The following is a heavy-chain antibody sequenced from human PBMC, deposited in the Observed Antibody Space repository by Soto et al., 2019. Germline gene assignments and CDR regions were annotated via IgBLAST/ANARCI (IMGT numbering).Heavy chain of an antibody. CDR2: IIPIFGTA. CDR3: ARASDCSGGSCYPIYYYYYGMDV. Sequence: QVQLVQSGAEVKKPGSSVKVSCKASGGTFSSYAISWVRQAPGQGLEWMGGIIPIFGTANYAQKFQGRVTITADESTSTAYMELSSLRPEDTAVYYCARASDCSGGSCYPIYYYYYGMDVWGQGTTVTVSS. J-gene: IGHJ6*02. D-gene: IGHD2-15*01. V-gene: IGHV1-69*01. CDR1: GGTFSSYA.